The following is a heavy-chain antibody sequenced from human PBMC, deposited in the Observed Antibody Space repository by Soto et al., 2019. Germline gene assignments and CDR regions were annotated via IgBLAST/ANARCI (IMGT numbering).Heavy chain of an antibody. V-gene: IGHV4-39*01. Sequence: QLQLQESGPGLVKPSETLSLTCTVSGGSISSSSYYWGWIRQPPGKGLEWIGSIYYSGSTYYNPSLTSRVTISVDTSKNQFSLKLSSVTAADTAVYYCARHRGVGTTVTNFDYWGQGTLVTVSS. J-gene: IGHJ4*02. CDR1: GGSISSSSYY. CDR3: ARHRGVGTTVTNFDY. CDR2: IYYSGST. D-gene: IGHD4-17*01.